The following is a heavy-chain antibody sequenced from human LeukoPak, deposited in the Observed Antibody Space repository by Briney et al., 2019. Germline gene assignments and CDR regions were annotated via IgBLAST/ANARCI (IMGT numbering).Heavy chain of an antibody. CDR1: GFTFSSYA. CDR3: AREPPVRYFDFDY. CDR2: ISSSSSYI. D-gene: IGHD3-9*01. V-gene: IGHV3-21*01. Sequence: GSLRLSCAASGFTFSSYAMHWVRQAPGKGLEWVSSISSSSSYIYYADSVKGRFTISRDNAKNSLYLQMNSLRAEDTAVYYCAREPPVRYFDFDYWGQGTLVTVSS. J-gene: IGHJ4*02.